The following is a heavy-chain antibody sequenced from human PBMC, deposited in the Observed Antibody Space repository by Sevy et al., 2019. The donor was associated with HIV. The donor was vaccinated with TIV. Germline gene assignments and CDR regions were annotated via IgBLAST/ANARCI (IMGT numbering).Heavy chain of an antibody. CDR2: IKQDGSAK. V-gene: IGHV3-7*01. CDR1: GFTLNNYW. D-gene: IGHD6-13*01. Sequence: GGSLRLSCAASGFTLNNYWMNWVRQAPGKGLEWVANIKQDGSAKYYGDSVKGRFTISRDNARNLVFLQMNSLRVEDTALYYCVRAIAADGSFWGQGTLVTVSS. J-gene: IGHJ4*02. CDR3: VRAIAADGSF.